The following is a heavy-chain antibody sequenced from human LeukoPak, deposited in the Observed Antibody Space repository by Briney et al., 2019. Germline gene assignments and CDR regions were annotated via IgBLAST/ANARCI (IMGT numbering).Heavy chain of an antibody. J-gene: IGHJ6*03. Sequence: GGSLRLSCAASGFTFSSYWMSWVRQAPGKGLEWVANIKQDGSEKYYVDSVKGRFTISRNNAKNTLYLQMNSLRAQDKAVYYCARDLGMDYYYYRDVWGKGTTLSVS. D-gene: IGHD5-24*01. CDR2: IKQDGSEK. V-gene: IGHV3-7*01. CDR3: ARDLGMDYYYYRDV. CDR1: GFTFSSYW.